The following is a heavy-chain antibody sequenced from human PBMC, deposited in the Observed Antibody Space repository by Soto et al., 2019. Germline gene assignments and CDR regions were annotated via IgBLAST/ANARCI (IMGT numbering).Heavy chain of an antibody. Sequence: EVQLLESGGGLVQPGGSLILSCAASGFTFNYYALAWVRQAPGKGLEWVSTISGSSENTHYADSVRGRFTISRDNSKNILFLQISSLRAEDTAVYYCAKDVGPTPFFAYWGQGTLVTVSS. CDR2: ISGSSENT. CDR1: GFTFNYYA. CDR3: AKDVGPTPFFAY. V-gene: IGHV3-23*01. D-gene: IGHD1-26*01. J-gene: IGHJ4*02.